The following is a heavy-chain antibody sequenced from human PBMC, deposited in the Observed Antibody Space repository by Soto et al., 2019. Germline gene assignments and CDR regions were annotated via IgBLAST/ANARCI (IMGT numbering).Heavy chain of an antibody. CDR1: GYTFTSYG. V-gene: IGHV1-18*04. CDR3: ARVVGVVPAAMRLNWFDP. J-gene: IGHJ5*02. CDR2: ISAYNGNT. Sequence: ASVKVSCKASGYTFTSYGISRVRQAPGQGLEWMGWISAYNGNTNYAQKLQGRVTMTTDTSTSTAYMELRSLRSDDTAVYYCARVVGVVPAAMRLNWFDPWGQGTLVTVSS. D-gene: IGHD2-2*01.